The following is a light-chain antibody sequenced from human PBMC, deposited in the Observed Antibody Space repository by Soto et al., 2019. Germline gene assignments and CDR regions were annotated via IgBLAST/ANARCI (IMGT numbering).Light chain of an antibody. V-gene: IGLV1-44*01. J-gene: IGLJ3*02. Sequence: QSVLTQPPSASGTPGQRVTISCSGSSSNIGTNTVNWYQQLPGTAPKLLIYDNNQRPSGVPDRFSGSKSGTSASLAISGRQSEDEADYYCAAWDDSLNGLWVFGGGTKVTVL. CDR1: SSNIGTNT. CDR2: DNN. CDR3: AAWDDSLNGLWV.